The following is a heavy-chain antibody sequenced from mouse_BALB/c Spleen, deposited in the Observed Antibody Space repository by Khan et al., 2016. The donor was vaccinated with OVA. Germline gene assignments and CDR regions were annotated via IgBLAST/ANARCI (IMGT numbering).Heavy chain of an antibody. V-gene: IGHV3-2*02. CDR1: GYSITSDYA. CDR2: INYSGST. CDR3: ARDGSRYNYAMDY. Sequence: EVKLLESGPGLVNPSQSLSLTCTVTGYSITSDYAWNWNRQFPGNKLEWMGYINYSGSTNYNPALKSRISVTRDTSKNQFFLQLNSVTTEDTATYYYARDGSRYNYAMDYWGQGPSVTVSS. D-gene: IGHD2-3*01. J-gene: IGHJ4*01.